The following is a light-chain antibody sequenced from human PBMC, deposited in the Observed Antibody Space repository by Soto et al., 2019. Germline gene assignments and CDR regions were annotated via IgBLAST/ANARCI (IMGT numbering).Light chain of an antibody. J-gene: IGLJ2*01. CDR2: EVR. Sequence: QSVRTQPASVSGSPGQSITISCTGTSSDIGAYDYVSWFQQYSGKAPTLIIYEVRFRPSGVSSRFSGSKSGNTASLTISGLQTEDEADYYCGSYASATLIFGGGTKLTVL. CDR1: SSDIGAYDY. CDR3: GSYASATLI. V-gene: IGLV2-14*03.